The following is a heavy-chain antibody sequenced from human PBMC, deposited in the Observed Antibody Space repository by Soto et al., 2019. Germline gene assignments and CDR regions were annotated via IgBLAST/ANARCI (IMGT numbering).Heavy chain of an antibody. Sequence: VHLEESGGGLVKPGGSLRLSCTASGFIFSDYYMSWIRQAPGQGLEWVSDISNSGRITHHADSVEGRFTISRDNAKDSLYLQMNSLRPEDSAIYYRARDHGGGGLTLEYWGQGTLVTVSS. CDR3: ARDHGGGGLTLEY. D-gene: IGHD3-16*01. CDR2: ISNSGRIT. CDR1: GFIFSDYY. V-gene: IGHV3-11*01. J-gene: IGHJ4*02.